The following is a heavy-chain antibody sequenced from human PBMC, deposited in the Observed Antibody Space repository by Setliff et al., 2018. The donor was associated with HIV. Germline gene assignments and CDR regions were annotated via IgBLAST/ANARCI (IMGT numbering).Heavy chain of an antibody. D-gene: IGHD3-9*01. Sequence: GASVKVSCKASGGTLTNYIFSWVRQAPGQGLEWMGGIIPISDIRHCAQQFRGRLTVTADISTTTAYMEVSSLGSDDTAIYYCAIAPFRIMSAHYRTLDQWGQGTPVTVSS. CDR3: AIAPFRIMSAHYRTLDQ. J-gene: IGHJ4*02. V-gene: IGHV1-69*10. CDR1: GGTLTNYI. CDR2: IIPISDIR.